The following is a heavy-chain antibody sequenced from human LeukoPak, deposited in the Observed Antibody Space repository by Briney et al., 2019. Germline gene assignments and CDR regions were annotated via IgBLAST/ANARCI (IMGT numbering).Heavy chain of an antibody. CDR1: GCTFSSYA. CDR2: IIPIFGTA. Sequence: ASVKVSCKASGCTFSSYAISWVRQAPGQGLEWMGGIIPIFGTANYAQKFQGRVTITADKSTSTAYIELSSLRSEDTAVYYCARGRDSSSWYYYYYYYMDVWGKGTTVTVSS. CDR3: ARGRDSSSWYYYYYYYMDV. J-gene: IGHJ6*03. V-gene: IGHV1-69*06. D-gene: IGHD6-13*01.